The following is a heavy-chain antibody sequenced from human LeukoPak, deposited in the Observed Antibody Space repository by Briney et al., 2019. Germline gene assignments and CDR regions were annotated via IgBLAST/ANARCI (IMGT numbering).Heavy chain of an antibody. J-gene: IGHJ6*02. CDR2: ISSSSSYI. CDR3: ARGPRIAVAGMPNYGMDV. D-gene: IGHD6-19*01. CDR1: GFTFSSYS. Sequence: GGSLRLSCAASGFTFSSYSMNWVRQAPGKGLEWVSSISSSSSYIYYADSVKGRFTISRDNAKNSLYLQMNSLRAEDTAVYYCARGPRIAVAGMPNYGMDVWGQGTTVTVSS. V-gene: IGHV3-21*01.